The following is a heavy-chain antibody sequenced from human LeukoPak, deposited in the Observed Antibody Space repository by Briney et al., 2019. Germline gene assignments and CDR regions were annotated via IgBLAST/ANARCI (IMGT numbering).Heavy chain of an antibody. CDR2: IYYSGST. V-gene: IGHV4-31*03. CDR1: GGSISSGGYS. D-gene: IGHD2-15*01. CDR3: AGDCSGGSCFDP. Sequence: ASETLSLTCTVSGGSISSGGYSWSWIRQHPGKGLEWIGYIYYSGSTYYNPSLKSRVTISVDTSKNQFSLKLSSVTAADTAVYYCAGDCSGGSCFDPWGQGTLVTVSS. J-gene: IGHJ5*02.